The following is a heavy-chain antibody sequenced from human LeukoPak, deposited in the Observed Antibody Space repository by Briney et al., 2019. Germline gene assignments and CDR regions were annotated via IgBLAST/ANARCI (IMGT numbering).Heavy chain of an antibody. V-gene: IGHV1-69*04. CDR1: GGTFSSYA. CDR2: IIPILDIA. D-gene: IGHD3-10*01. CDR3: ASLGGSGSYYIPNFDY. Sequence: SVKVSCKASGGTFSSYAISWVRQAPGQGLEWMGRIIPILDIANYAQKFQGRVTITADKSTSTAYMELSSLRSEDTAVYYCASLGGSGSYYIPNFDYWGQGTLVTVSS. J-gene: IGHJ4*02.